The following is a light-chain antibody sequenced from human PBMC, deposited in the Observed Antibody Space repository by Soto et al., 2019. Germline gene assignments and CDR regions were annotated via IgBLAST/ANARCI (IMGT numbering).Light chain of an antibody. Sequence: DVQMTQSPSSLSAFVGDRVTITCRASQGIAPYFAWFLQKPGKVPKLLIYATSTLQSGVPSRFSGSGSGTDFTLTINSLQPEDVGTYYCQKYISAPLTFGGGTKVEIK. V-gene: IGKV1-27*01. CDR3: QKYISAPLT. J-gene: IGKJ4*01. CDR1: QGIAPY. CDR2: ATS.